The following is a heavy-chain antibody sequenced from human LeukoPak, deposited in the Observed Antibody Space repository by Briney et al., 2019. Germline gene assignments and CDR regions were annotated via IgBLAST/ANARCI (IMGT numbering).Heavy chain of an antibody. CDR1: GGSISTYH. V-gene: IGHV4-59*08. CDR2: IYFTGST. J-gene: IGHJ4*02. D-gene: IGHD6-13*01. CDR3: ARGAAGGEFDY. Sequence: PSETLSLTCTISGGSISTYHWTWIRQPPGKGLEWLGYIYFTGSTYYNPSLNSRVTISVDTSRNQFSLKLSSVTAADTAAYYCARGAAGGEFDYWGQGTLVTVSS.